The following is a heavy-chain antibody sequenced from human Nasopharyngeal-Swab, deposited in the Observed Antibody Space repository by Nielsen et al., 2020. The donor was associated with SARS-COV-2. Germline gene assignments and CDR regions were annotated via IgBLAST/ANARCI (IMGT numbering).Heavy chain of an antibody. J-gene: IGHJ6*02. D-gene: IGHD2-2*01. CDR2: IQSKTDGGTT. Sequence: GESLKLSCAASGFTFSNAWMSWVRQAPGKGLEWVGRIQSKTDGGTTDYAAPVKGRFTIASDDSKNTLYLQMNSLKTEDPAVYYCTTDSRVVPAAIRYYYGMDVWGQGTTVTVSS. V-gene: IGHV3-15*01. CDR3: TTDSRVVPAAIRYYYGMDV. CDR1: GFTFSNAW.